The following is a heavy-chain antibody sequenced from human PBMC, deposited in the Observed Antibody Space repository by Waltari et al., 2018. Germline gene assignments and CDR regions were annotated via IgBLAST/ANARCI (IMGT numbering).Heavy chain of an antibody. J-gene: IGHJ6*02. CDR1: GGSFSGYY. CDR3: ARGLLRGSGSYYSYYYGMDV. CDR2: INHSGST. V-gene: IGHV4-34*01. D-gene: IGHD3-10*01. Sequence: QVQLQQWGAGLLKPSETLSLTCAVYGGSFSGYYWSWIRQPPGKGLEWIGEINHSGSTNYNPSLNSRVTRSVDTSKNQFSLKLSSVTAADTAVYYCARGLLRGSGSYYSYYYGMDVWGQGTTVIVSS.